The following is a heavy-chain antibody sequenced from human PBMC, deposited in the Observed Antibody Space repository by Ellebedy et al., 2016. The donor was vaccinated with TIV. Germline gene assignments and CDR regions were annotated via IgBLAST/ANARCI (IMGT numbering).Heavy chain of an antibody. V-gene: IGHV3-72*01. CDR3: VSPAGSSGYWEAFDI. D-gene: IGHD3-22*01. CDR2: TRNKANSYTT. J-gene: IGHJ3*02. Sequence: GESLKISCAASGFTFSDHYMDWVRQAPGKGLEWVGRTRNKANSYTTEYAASVKGGFTISRDDSKNSLYLQMNSLKTEDTAVYYCVSPAGSSGYWEAFDIWGQGTMVTVSS. CDR1: GFTFSDHY.